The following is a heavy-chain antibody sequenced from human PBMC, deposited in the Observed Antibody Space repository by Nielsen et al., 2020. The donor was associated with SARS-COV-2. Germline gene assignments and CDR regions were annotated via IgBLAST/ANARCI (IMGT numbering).Heavy chain of an antibody. CDR2: ISSSSSYI. J-gene: IGHJ6*02. Sequence: GESLKISCAASGFTFSSYSMNWVRQAPGKGLEWVSSISSSSSYIYYADSVKGRFTISRDNAKNSLYLQMNSLRAEDTTVYYCARDRLMDVWGQGTTVTVSS. V-gene: IGHV3-21*01. CDR1: GFTFSSYS. CDR3: ARDRLMDV.